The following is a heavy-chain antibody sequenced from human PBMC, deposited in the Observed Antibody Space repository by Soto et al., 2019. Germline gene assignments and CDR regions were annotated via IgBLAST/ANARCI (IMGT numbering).Heavy chain of an antibody. Sequence: GGSLRLSCAASGFTFSSYSMNWVRQAPGKGLEWVSSISSSSSYIYYSDSVKGRFPISRDNAKNSLYLQMNSLRAEDTAVYYCARGPSIVVVPAATRGEYVQHWGQGTLVTVSS. CDR2: ISSSSSYI. D-gene: IGHD2-2*01. J-gene: IGHJ1*01. CDR1: GFTFSSYS. V-gene: IGHV3-21*01. CDR3: ARGPSIVVVPAATRGEYVQH.